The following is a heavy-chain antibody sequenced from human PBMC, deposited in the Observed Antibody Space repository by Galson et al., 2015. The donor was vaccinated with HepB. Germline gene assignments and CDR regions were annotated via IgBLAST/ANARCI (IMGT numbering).Heavy chain of an antibody. D-gene: IGHD6-19*01. CDR1: GGTFSSYT. CDR2: IIPILGIA. V-gene: IGHV1-69*04. CDR3: ARDQGIAVAGTGVNYYFDY. J-gene: IGHJ4*02. Sequence: SVKVSCKASGGTFSSYTISWVRQAPGQGLEWMGRIIPILGIANYAQKFQGRVTITADKSTSTAYMELSSLRSEDTAVYYCARDQGIAVAGTGVNYYFDYWGQGTLVTVSS.